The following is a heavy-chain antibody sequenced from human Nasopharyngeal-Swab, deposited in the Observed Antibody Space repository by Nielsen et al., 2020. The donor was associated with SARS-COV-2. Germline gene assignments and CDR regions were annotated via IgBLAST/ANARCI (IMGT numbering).Heavy chain of an antibody. Sequence: ASVKVSCKASGYTFTSYGISWVRQAPGQGLEWMGWISAYNGNTNYAQKLQGIVTMTTDTSTSTAYMELRSLRSDDTAVYYCAGYDILTGSMDVWGQGTTVTVSS. CDR2: ISAYNGNT. J-gene: IGHJ6*02. CDR3: AGYDILTGSMDV. CDR1: GYTFTSYG. V-gene: IGHV1-18*01. D-gene: IGHD3-9*01.